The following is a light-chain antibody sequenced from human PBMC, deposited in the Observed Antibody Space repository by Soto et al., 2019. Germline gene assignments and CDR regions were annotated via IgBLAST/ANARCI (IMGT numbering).Light chain of an antibody. J-gene: IGKJ1*01. CDR2: GAS. Sequence: EVVLTQSPGTLSLSPGERATLSCRASERVSSSYLAWYQQKPGQAPRLLIYGASSRATGIPDRFSGSGSGTVFTLTINILEPDDFAVYYCHQYGNSPQTFGQGTKVDIK. V-gene: IGKV3-20*01. CDR1: ERVSSSY. CDR3: HQYGNSPQT.